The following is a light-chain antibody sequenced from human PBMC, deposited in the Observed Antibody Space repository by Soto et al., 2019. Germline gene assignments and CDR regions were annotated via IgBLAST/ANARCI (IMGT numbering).Light chain of an antibody. V-gene: IGLV2-14*01. Sequence: QSALTQPASVSGSPGQSITISCTGTSSDVGGYNYVSWYQHHPGKAPKLMIYEVSNRPSGVSNRFSGSKSGNTASLTISGLQAEDEADYHCSSYTSSSTLWVFGGGTKVTVL. CDR1: SSDVGGYNY. CDR3: SSYTSSSTLWV. CDR2: EVS. J-gene: IGLJ3*02.